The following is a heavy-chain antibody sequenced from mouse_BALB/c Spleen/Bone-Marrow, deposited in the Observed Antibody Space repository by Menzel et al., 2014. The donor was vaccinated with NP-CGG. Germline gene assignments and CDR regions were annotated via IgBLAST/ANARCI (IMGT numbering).Heavy chain of an antibody. CDR3: ARGFITTVVPFAY. Sequence: EVQVVESGPGLVKPSQSLSLTCSVTGYSITSGYYWNWIRQFPGNKLEWMGYISYDGSNNSNPSLKNRISITRDTSKNQFFLKLNSVTTDDTATYYCARGFITTVVPFAYWGQGTLVTVSA. CDR2: ISYDGSN. V-gene: IGHV3-6*02. J-gene: IGHJ3*01. D-gene: IGHD1-1*01. CDR1: GYSITSGYY.